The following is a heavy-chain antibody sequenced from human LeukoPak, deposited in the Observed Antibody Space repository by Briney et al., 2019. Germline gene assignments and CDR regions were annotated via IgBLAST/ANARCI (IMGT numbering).Heavy chain of an antibody. D-gene: IGHD1-26*01. CDR3: ARARVGATIGYYYYMDV. V-gene: IGHV4-59*11. J-gene: IGHJ6*03. CDR2: IFYTGST. CDR1: GASITTHS. Sequence: SETLSLTCTVSGASITTHSWSWIRQPPGKGPEWIGCIFYTGSTNYNPSLKSRVTISVDTSKNQFSLKLSSVTAADTAVYYCARARVGATIGYYYYMDVWGKGTTVTVSS.